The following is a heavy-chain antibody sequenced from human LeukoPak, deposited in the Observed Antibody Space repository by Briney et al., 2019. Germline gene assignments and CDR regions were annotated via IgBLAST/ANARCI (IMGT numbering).Heavy chain of an antibody. CDR2: INSDGSNT. CDR1: GFTFSSYW. D-gene: IGHD3-10*01. CDR3: AKDAYYGSGSYYNY. V-gene: IGHV3-74*01. J-gene: IGHJ4*02. Sequence: GGSLRLSCAASGFTFSSYWMHWVRQAPGKGLVWVSRINSDGSNTSYADSVKGRFTISRDNAKNSLYLQMNSLRAEDTALYYCAKDAYYGSGSYYNYWGQGTLVTVSS.